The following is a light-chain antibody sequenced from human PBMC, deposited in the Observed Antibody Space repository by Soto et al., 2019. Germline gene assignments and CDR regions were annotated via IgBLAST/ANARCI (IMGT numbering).Light chain of an antibody. CDR3: CSYTTSNTRQIV. Sequence: QSVLTQPVSVSGSPGQSITISCTGNSSDVGGYNYVSWYQQHPGKAPKFMIYDVSNRPSGVSNRFSGSKSGNTASLTISGLQAEDEADYYCCSYTTSNTRQIVFGTGTKVTVL. V-gene: IGLV2-14*01. CDR1: SSDVGGYNY. J-gene: IGLJ1*01. CDR2: DVS.